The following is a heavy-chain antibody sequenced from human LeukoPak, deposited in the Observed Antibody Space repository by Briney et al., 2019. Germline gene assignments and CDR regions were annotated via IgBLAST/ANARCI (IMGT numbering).Heavy chain of an antibody. CDR1: GFTFSSYS. Sequence: GGSLRLSCAASGFTFSSYSMNWVRQAPGKGLEWVSSISSGSSYIYYANSVKGRFTISRDNAKNSLYLQMNSLRAEDTAVYYCARASSAFCGGDCYPPTYFDYWGQGTLVTVSS. CDR3: ARASSAFCGGDCYPPTYFDY. D-gene: IGHD2-21*01. CDR2: ISSGSSYI. J-gene: IGHJ4*02. V-gene: IGHV3-21*01.